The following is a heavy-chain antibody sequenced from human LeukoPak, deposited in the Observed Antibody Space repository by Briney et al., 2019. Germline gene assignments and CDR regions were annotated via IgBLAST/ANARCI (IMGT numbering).Heavy chain of an antibody. J-gene: IGHJ4*02. D-gene: IGHD3-16*01. V-gene: IGHV1-2*02. Sequence: GASVKVSCKASAYTFIAYYMHWVRQAPGQGLEWMGWINPKTGGTNYAQKFQGRVTMTTDTSISTAYMELSRLTSDDTAIYYCVRGGAWGDREVAYWGQGSLVTVSS. CDR3: VRGGAWGDREVAY. CDR2: INPKTGGT. CDR1: AYTFIAYY.